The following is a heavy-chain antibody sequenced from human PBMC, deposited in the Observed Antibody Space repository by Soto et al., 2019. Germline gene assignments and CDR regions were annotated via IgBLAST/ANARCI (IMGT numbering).Heavy chain of an antibody. CDR1: GYSFSTYW. V-gene: IGHV5-51*01. CDR2: IYPGDSDI. CDR3: VRHVRSGASSSTVWSHP. D-gene: IGHD2-15*01. J-gene: IGHJ5*02. Sequence: PGEALKISCKGSGYSFSTYWIVWVRQMPGKGMEWMGIIYPGDSDIRYSPSFQGQVIISADQSITTVYLQWSSLRASDPAIYYCVRHVRSGASSSTVWSHPWGQATPVTVS.